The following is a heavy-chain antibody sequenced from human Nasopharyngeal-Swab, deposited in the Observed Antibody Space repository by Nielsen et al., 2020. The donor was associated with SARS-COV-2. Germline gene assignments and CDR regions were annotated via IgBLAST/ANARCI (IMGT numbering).Heavy chain of an antibody. CDR3: ARDEGGYSGYDYPYYFDY. Sequence: GGALRLSPAASGFTFSSYEKNWGRPAPGEGGGGGLYISSCGGNIYYADSVKGRFTISRDNAKNSLYLQMNSLRAEDTAVYYCARDEGGYSGYDYPYYFDYWGQGTLVTVSS. CDR2: ISSCGGNI. J-gene: IGHJ4*02. V-gene: IGHV3-48*03. CDR1: GFTFSSYE. D-gene: IGHD5-12*01.